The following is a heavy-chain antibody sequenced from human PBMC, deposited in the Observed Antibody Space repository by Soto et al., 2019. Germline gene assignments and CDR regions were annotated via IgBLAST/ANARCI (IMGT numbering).Heavy chain of an antibody. J-gene: IGHJ4*02. D-gene: IGHD6-13*01. CDR2: IIPILGIA. CDR3: AREGIAAAGHIDY. V-gene: IGHV1-69*08. Sequence: QVQLVQSGAEVKKPGSSVKVSCKASGGTFSSYTISWVRQAPGQGLEWMGRIIPILGIANYAQKFQGRVTITADKSTSTAYMELSSLRSEDTAVYYCAREGIAAAGHIDYCGQGTLVTVSS. CDR1: GGTFSSYT.